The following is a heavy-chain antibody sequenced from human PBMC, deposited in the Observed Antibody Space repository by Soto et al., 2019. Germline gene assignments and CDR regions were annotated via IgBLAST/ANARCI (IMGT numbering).Heavy chain of an antibody. CDR3: ARGRYSYETIYYKFYYSALDV. CDR1: GGSIRGYY. J-gene: IGHJ6*02. V-gene: IGHV4-34*01. D-gene: IGHD3-10*01. CDR2: INDNGGT. Sequence: SETLSLTCGVYGGSIRGYYWSWIRQPPGKGLEWIGDINDNGGTNYNPSLKSRVTTSLDTSKKQVSLMVRSVTAADTAVYYCARGRYSYETIYYKFYYSALDVWGQGTTVTVSS.